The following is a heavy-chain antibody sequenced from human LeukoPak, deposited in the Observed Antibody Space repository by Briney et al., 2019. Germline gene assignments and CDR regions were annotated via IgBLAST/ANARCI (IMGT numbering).Heavy chain of an antibody. Sequence: GASVKVSCKASGYTFTSYYMHWVRQAPGQGLEWMGIINPSGGSTSYAQKFQGRVTMTRDMSTSTVYMELSSLRSEDTAVYYCARLTSAAAFDPWGQGTLVTVSS. CDR2: INPSGGST. CDR1: GYTFTSYY. J-gene: IGHJ5*02. V-gene: IGHV1-46*01. CDR3: ARLTSAAAFDP. D-gene: IGHD4/OR15-4a*01.